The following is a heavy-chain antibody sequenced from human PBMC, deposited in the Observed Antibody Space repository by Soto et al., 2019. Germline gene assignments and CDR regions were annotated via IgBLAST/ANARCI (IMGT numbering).Heavy chain of an antibody. CDR1: GFTFSSYW. D-gene: IGHD6-13*01. Sequence: EVQLVESGGGLVQTGGSLRLSCAASGFTFSSYWMRWVRQAPGKGLEWVASIKSDGSEGYYVDSVKGRFTISRDNAKNSLYLQMSSLRAEDTVVYYCARTAWYECDYSGQGTLVTVFS. J-gene: IGHJ4*02. V-gene: IGHV3-7*01. CDR3: ARTAWYECDY. CDR2: IKSDGSEG.